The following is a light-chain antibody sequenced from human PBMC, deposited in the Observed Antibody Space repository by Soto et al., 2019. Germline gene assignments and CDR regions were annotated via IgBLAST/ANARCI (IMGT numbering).Light chain of an antibody. V-gene: IGKV3-15*01. J-gene: IGKJ1*01. CDR1: QSVSSN. Sequence: EIVMTQSPATLSVSPGERATLSCRASQSVSSNLAWYQQKPGQAPRLLIYDASIRATGIPARLSGSGSGTEFSLTIKSLQSEDFGVYFCQQYDQWWTFGQGTKVDIK. CDR2: DAS. CDR3: QQYDQWWT.